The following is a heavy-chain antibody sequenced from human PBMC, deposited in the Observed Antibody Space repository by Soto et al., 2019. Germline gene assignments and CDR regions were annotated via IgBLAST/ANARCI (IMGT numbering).Heavy chain of an antibody. CDR2: INTDGSST. V-gene: IGHV3-74*01. CDR1: GFTFRSYW. Sequence: GGSLRLSCAVSGFTFRSYWMHWVRQAPGGGLAWVSRINTDGSSTSYADSVKGRFTISRDNAKNTLYLQINSLRVEDTAVYYCARDETQTFRSYVYYYGVDVWGQGTTVTVSS. J-gene: IGHJ6*02. CDR3: ARDETQTFRSYVYYYGVDV. D-gene: IGHD3-16*01.